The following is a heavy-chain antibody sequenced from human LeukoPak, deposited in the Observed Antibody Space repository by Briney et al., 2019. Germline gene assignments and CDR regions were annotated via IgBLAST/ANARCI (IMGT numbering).Heavy chain of an antibody. V-gene: IGHV3-23*01. J-gene: IGHJ4*02. CDR1: GFTFSSYA. D-gene: IGHD6-19*01. CDR3: AKRGYSSGWPQVPSDY. Sequence: GGSLRLSCAASGFTFSSYAMSWVRQAPGKGLEWVSAISGNGDNTYYADSVKGRFTISRDNSRNTLYLQMNSLRADDTAVYYCAKRGYSSGWPQVPSDYWGRGTLVTVSS. CDR2: ISGNGDNT.